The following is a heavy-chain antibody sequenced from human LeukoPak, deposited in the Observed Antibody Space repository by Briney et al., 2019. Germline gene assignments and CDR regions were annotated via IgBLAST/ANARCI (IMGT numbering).Heavy chain of an antibody. J-gene: IGHJ3*02. Sequence: ASETLSLTCTVSGGSISSYYWSWIRQPPGKGLEWIGYIYYSGSTNYNPSLKSRVTISVDTSKNQFSLKLSSVTAADTAVYYCAGQIAVAGTGAFDIWGQGTMVTVSS. CDR1: GGSISSYY. V-gene: IGHV4-59*08. CDR2: IYYSGST. CDR3: AGQIAVAGTGAFDI. D-gene: IGHD6-19*01.